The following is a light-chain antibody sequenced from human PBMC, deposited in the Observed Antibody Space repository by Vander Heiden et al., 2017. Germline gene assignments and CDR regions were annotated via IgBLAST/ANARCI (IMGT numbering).Light chain of an antibody. CDR3: QQYYSTPRWT. Sequence: IFISHSPDSSSLSLGERATNNCKSSQSVLYSSNNKNYLSWYQQKPGQPPKLLIYWASTRESGVPDRFSGSGSGTDFTLTISSLQAEDVAVYYCQQYYSTPRWTFGQGTKVEIK. J-gene: IGKJ1*01. CDR1: QSVLYSSNNKNY. V-gene: IGKV4-1*01. CDR2: WAS.